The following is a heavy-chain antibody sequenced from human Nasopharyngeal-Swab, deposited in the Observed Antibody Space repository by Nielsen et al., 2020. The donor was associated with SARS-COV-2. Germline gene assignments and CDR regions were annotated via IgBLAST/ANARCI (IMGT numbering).Heavy chain of an antibody. CDR2: ITRSSSSI. CDR3: MRDADFDSWSNYVGYFDP. V-gene: IGHV3-21*06. J-gene: IGHJ5*02. D-gene: IGHD3-16*01. CDR1: GFTFSTYS. Sequence: GESLKISCEGSGFTFSTYSMNWVRQAPGKGLEWIASITRSSSSIKYADSVKGRFTLSRDNSKNSLYLQMDSLRDEDKAVYWCMRDADFDSWSNYVGYFDPWGQGTLVTVSS.